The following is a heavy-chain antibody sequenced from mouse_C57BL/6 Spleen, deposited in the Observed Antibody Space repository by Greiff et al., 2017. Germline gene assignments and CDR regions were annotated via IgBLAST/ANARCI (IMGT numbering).Heavy chain of an antibody. CDR2: ISNKANGYTT. D-gene: IGHD1-1*01. J-gene: IGHJ4*01. CDR1: GFTFPDYY. V-gene: IGHV7-3*01. CDR3: ARYRAVEVDYAMDY. Sequence: EVHLVESGGGLVQPGGSLSLSCAASGFTFPDYYMSWVRQPPGKALEWLGFISNKANGYTTEYSASVKGRFTISRDNSQSILYLQMKALRAEDSATYYCARYRAVEVDYAMDYWGQGTSVTVSS.